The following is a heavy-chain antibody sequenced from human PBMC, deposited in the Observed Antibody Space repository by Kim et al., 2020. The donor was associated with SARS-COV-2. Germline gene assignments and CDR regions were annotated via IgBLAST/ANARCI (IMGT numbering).Heavy chain of an antibody. J-gene: IGHJ2*01. Sequence: SETLSLTCTVSGGSISSYYWSWIRQPPGKGLEWIGYIYYSGSTNYNPSLKSRVTISVDTSKNQFSLKLSSVTAADTAVYYCARDGYYYDSSGRYWYFDLWGRGTLVTVSS. CDR2: IYYSGST. CDR1: GGSISSYY. D-gene: IGHD3-22*01. V-gene: IGHV4-59*01. CDR3: ARDGYYYDSSGRYWYFDL.